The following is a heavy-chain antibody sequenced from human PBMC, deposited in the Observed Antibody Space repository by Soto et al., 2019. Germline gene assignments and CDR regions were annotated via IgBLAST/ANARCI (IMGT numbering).Heavy chain of an antibody. CDR3: ARGRSSGWSIEY. Sequence: QVQLVESGGGVVQPGRSLRLSCAASGFTFSSYAMYWVRQAPGKGLEWVAVISYDGTYKYYADSVKGRFTISRDNSKNTRYLQMDSLRAEDTAVYYCARGRSSGWSIEYWGQGTLVTVSS. CDR1: GFTFSSYA. J-gene: IGHJ4*02. D-gene: IGHD6-19*01. V-gene: IGHV3-30-3*01. CDR2: ISYDGTYK.